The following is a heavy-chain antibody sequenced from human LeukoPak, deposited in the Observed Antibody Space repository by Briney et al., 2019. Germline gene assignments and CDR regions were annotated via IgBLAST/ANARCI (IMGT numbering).Heavy chain of an antibody. CDR3: ASYREAYGLYPHGLDV. CDR2: IYASGNT. Sequence: ASETLSLTCSVSGASVSTTAYFWNWIRQPAGEGLEWIGRIYASGNTHYNPSLKSRVTMSLDTSKNQFSLTMNSVTAADSAVYFCASYREAYGLYPHGLDVWGRGTVVTVSS. V-gene: IGHV4-61*02. J-gene: IGHJ3*01. CDR1: GASVSTTAYF. D-gene: IGHD5-24*01.